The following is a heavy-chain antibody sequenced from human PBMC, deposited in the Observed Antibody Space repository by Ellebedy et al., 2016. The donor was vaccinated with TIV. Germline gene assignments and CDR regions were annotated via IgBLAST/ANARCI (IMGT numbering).Heavy chain of an antibody. CDR2: ISGSGGST. V-gene: IGHV3-23*01. Sequence: GGSLRLSCAASGFTFSSYAMSWVRQAPGKGLEWVSAISGSGGSTYYADSVKGRFTISRDNSKNTLYLQMNSLRVEDTALYYCTRMGVLPTSYYGMDVWGQGTTVTVS. J-gene: IGHJ6*02. D-gene: IGHD3-10*01. CDR1: GFTFSSYA. CDR3: TRMGVLPTSYYGMDV.